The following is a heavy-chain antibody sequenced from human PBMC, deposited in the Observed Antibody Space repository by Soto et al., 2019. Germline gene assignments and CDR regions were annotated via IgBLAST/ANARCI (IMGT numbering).Heavy chain of an antibody. V-gene: IGHV1-69*04. CDR1: GYTFTSYG. D-gene: IGHD3-10*01. J-gene: IGHJ4*02. Sequence: SVKVSCKASGYTFTSYGISWVRQAPGQGLEWMGRIIPILGIANYAQKFQGRVTITADKSTSTAYMELSSLRSEDTAVYYCARGPTMVRGKDFDYWGQGTLVTVSS. CDR2: IIPILGIA. CDR3: ARGPTMVRGKDFDY.